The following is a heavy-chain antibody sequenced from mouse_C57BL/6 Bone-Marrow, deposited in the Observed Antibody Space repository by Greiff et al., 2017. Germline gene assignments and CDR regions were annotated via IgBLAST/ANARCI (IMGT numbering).Heavy chain of an antibody. CDR2: IYPGSGST. D-gene: IGHD1-1*01. J-gene: IGHJ4*01. CDR1: GYTFTSYW. V-gene: IGHV1-55*01. CDR3: ARTGSSLYYAMDY. Sequence: QVQLQQPGAELVKPGASVKMSCKASGYTFTSYWITWVKQRPGQGLEWIGDIYPGSGSTNYNEKFKSKATLTVDTSSSTAYMQLSSLTSEYSAVYYCARTGSSLYYAMDYWGQGTSVTVSS.